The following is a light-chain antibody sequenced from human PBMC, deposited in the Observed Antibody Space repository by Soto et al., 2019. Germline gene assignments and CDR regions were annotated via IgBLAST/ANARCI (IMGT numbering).Light chain of an antibody. CDR1: QTILYSSNNKNY. J-gene: IGKJ4*01. CDR2: WAS. CDR3: QQHYDTPLT. V-gene: IGKV4-1*01. Sequence: DIVMTQSPDSLAVSLGERATINCKSSQTILYSSNNKNYLAWYQQKPGQPPKLLIYWASTRESGVPDRFSGSGSGTDFTLTITSLQAEDVAVYYCQQHYDTPLTCGGGTKVEIK.